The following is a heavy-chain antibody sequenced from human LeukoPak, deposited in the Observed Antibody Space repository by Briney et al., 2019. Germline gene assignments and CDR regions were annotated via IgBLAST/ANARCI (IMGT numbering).Heavy chain of an antibody. V-gene: IGHV3-23*01. Sequence: PGGSLRLSCAASGFTFSNYWMNWVRQAPGKGLEWVSTISGSGGSTYYADSVKGRFTISRDNSKNTLYLQMNSLRAEDTAVYYCAKLPGGQVLYYYYYMDVWGKGTTVTVSS. J-gene: IGHJ6*03. CDR2: ISGSGGST. CDR1: GFTFSNYW. CDR3: AKLPGGQVLYYYYYMDV. D-gene: IGHD7-27*01.